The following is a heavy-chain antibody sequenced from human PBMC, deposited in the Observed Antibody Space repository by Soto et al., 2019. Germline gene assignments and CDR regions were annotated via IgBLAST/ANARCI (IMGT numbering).Heavy chain of an antibody. CDR1: GFTFSSYG. J-gene: IGHJ4*02. CDR3: AKDHLETTVTTPSY. Sequence: QVQLVESGGGVVQPGRSLRLSCAASGFTFSSYGMHWVRQAPGKGLERVAVISYDGNNKYYADSVKGRFTISRDNFKNTLYLQMDSLRAEDTAMYYCAKDHLETTVTTPSYWGLGTLVTVSS. D-gene: IGHD4-17*01. CDR2: ISYDGNNK. V-gene: IGHV3-30*18.